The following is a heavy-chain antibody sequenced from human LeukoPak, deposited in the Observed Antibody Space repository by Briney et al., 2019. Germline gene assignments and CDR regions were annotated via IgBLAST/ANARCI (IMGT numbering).Heavy chain of an antibody. D-gene: IGHD1-26*01. V-gene: IGHV5-51*01. CDR3: ARSPWASVGATEGWFDP. Sequence: GESLNISCTGSGYRFTSYLIGWVRQMPGKRLEWMGIIYPGDSDTRYSPSVQGQVTSAADRSISTAYLQWSSLKASDSAMYYCARSPWASVGATEGWFDPWGQGTLVTVSS. J-gene: IGHJ5*02. CDR1: GYRFTSYL. CDR2: IYPGDSDT.